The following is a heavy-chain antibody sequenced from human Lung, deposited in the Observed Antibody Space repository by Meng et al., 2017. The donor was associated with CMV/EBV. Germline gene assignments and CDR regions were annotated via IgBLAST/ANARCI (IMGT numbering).Heavy chain of an antibody. D-gene: IGHD2-2*02. Sequence: SETXSLXCTVSGGSISSSSYYWGWIRQPPGKGLEWIGSIYYSGSTYYNPSLKSRVTISVDTSKNQFSLKLSSVTAADTAVYYCARATGYCSSTSCYTTFYYYGMDVXGQGXTVTVSS. CDR1: GGSISSSSYY. J-gene: IGHJ6*02. CDR2: IYYSGST. V-gene: IGHV4-39*07. CDR3: ARATGYCSSTSCYTTFYYYGMDV.